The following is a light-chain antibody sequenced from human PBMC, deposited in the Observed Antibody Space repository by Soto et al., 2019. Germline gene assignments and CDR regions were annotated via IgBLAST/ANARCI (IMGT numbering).Light chain of an antibody. Sequence: QAVVTQPPSASGTPGQRVTIACSGSSSNIGSTTVKWYQQLPGTAPKLLIYNNNQRPSGVPDRFSGSKSGTSASLAISGLQSEDEADYYCAAWDDRLNGVVFGGGTKLTVL. J-gene: IGLJ3*02. CDR1: SSNIGSTT. CDR2: NNN. V-gene: IGLV1-44*01. CDR3: AAWDDRLNGVV.